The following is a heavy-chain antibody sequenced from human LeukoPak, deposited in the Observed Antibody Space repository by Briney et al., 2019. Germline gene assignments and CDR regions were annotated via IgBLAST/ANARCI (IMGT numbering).Heavy chain of an antibody. J-gene: IGHJ4*02. CDR1: GFTFSSYA. D-gene: IGHD2-15*01. CDR2: ISYDGSDK. Sequence: GGSLRLSCAASGFTFSSYAMHWVRQSPGKGLEWVTIISYDGSDKYYADSVKGRFTISRDNSKNTLYLQMNSLRAEDTAVYYCARGLGYCSGDSCYYYFDYWGQGTLVTVSS. V-gene: IGHV3-30*04. CDR3: ARGLGYCSGDSCYYYFDY.